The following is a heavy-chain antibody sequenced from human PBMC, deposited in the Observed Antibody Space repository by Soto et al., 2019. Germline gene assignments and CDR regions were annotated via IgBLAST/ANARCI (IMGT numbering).Heavy chain of an antibody. CDR1: GFTFSSYW. CDR2: IDHDGPT. V-gene: IGHV3-74*01. CDR3: VRDSHGDY. Sequence: EVQLVESGGGLVQPGGSLRLSCAGSGFTFSSYWMHWVRQAPGKGLEWVSRIDHDGPTDYADSVRGRFTISRDNAENTLYLQMISLRPEDTAVYYCVRDSHGDYWGQGTLVTVSS. J-gene: IGHJ4*02.